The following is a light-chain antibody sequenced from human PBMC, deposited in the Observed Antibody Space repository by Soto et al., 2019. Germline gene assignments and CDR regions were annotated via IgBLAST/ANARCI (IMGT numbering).Light chain of an antibody. Sequence: DIQMTQSPSSLSASVGDRVTITCRASQDIANYLAWFQQKPGKVPKLLIYAASTLQSGVPSRFSGSGSGTDFTLTISSLQPEDVATYYCQKSNIALTFGGGTKVEIK. V-gene: IGKV1-27*01. CDR1: QDIANY. J-gene: IGKJ4*01. CDR2: AAS. CDR3: QKSNIALT.